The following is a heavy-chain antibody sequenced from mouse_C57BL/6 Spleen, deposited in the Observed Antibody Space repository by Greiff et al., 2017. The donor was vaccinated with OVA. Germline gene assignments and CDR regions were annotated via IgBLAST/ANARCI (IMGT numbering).Heavy chain of an antibody. J-gene: IGHJ3*01. D-gene: IGHD2-5*01. V-gene: IGHV1-64*01. CDR2: IHPNSGST. CDR1: GYTFTSYW. CDR3: ARCSSYYSNYEAWFAY. Sequence: QVQLQQPGAELVKPGASVKLSCKASGYTFTSYWMHWVKQRPGQGLEWIGMIHPNSGSTNYNEKFKSKATLTVDKSSSTAYMQLSSLTSEDAAVYYCARCSSYYSNYEAWFAYWGQGTLVTVSA.